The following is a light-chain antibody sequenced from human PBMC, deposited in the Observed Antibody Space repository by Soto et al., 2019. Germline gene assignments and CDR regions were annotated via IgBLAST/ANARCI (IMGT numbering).Light chain of an antibody. J-gene: IGLJ2*01. CDR1: SSDVGDYDY. V-gene: IGLV2-14*01. CDR3: SSYRSSNTLL. Sequence: QSALTQPASVSGSPGQSITISCTGTSSDVGDYDYVSWYQQYAGKAPKMMIYEVSNRPSGVSNRFSGSKSGNTASLTISGLQAEHEADYYCSSYRSSNTLLFGGGTKLTVL. CDR2: EVS.